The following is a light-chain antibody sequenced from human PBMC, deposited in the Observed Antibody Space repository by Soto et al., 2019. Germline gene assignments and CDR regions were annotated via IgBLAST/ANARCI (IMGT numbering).Light chain of an antibody. CDR1: QSISSDY. CDR3: QHYGRYPPT. Sequence: ESVLTQSPGTLSLSPGERATLSCRASQSISSDYLAWYQQKPGQAPRLLIYGASSRATGIPGRFSGSGSGTDFTLNISRLEPEDFAVYYCQHYGRYPPTFGGGTKVEIK. CDR2: GAS. V-gene: IGKV3-20*01. J-gene: IGKJ4*01.